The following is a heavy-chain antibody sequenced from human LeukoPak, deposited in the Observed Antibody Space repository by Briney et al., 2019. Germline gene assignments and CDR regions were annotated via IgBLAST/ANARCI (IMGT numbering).Heavy chain of an antibody. CDR3: ARAPNWRFDY. D-gene: IGHD1-1*01. CDR2: IYSDGST. J-gene: IGHJ4*02. Sequence: PGGSLRLSCAASGFTFSGSAMHWVRQAPGKGLEWVSVIYSDGSTYYADSVKGRFTISRDDSKNTLYLQMNSLRAEDTAVYYCARAPNWRFDYWGQGTLVTVSS. V-gene: IGHV3-53*01. CDR1: GFTFSGSA.